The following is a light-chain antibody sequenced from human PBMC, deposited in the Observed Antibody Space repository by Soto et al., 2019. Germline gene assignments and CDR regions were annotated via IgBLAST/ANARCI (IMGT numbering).Light chain of an antibody. CDR3: CSYGRSVV. J-gene: IGLJ2*01. CDR1: SSNIGAGYD. Sequence: QSVLTQPPSVSGAPGQRVTISCTGSSSNIGAGYDVHWYQQRPGTAPKLLIFGNINRPSGVPDRFSGSKSGTSASLTITGLQAEDEGDYYCCSYGRSVVFGGGTKVTVL. V-gene: IGLV1-40*01. CDR2: GNI.